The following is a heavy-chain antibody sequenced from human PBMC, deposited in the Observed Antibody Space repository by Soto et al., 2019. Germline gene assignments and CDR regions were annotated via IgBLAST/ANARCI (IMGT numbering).Heavy chain of an antibody. V-gene: IGHV3-30-3*01. J-gene: IGHJ4*02. CDR3: TRETMTIRLYFDY. CDR1: GFTFNSYA. CDR2: ISYDGSNE. Sequence: GGSLRLSCAASGFTFNSYAMHWVRQAPGKWLEWVAVISYDGSNEYYADSVKGRFTISRDNSKNTLDLQVNSLRAEDTAMYYCTRETMTIRLYFDYWGEGALVTVSS. D-gene: IGHD3-3*01.